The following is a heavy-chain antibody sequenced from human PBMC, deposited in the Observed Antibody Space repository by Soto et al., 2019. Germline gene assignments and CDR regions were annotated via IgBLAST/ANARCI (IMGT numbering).Heavy chain of an antibody. D-gene: IGHD3-10*01. CDR3: ASAFNPSSSSGNFGY. CDR2: ISAYNGNT. CDR1: GYTFTSYG. V-gene: IGHV1-18*01. J-gene: IGHJ4*02. Sequence: ASVKVSCKASGYTFTSYGISWVRQAPGQGLEWMGWISAYNGNTNYAQKLQGRVTMTTDTSTSTAYMELRSLRSDDTAVYYCASAFNPSSSSGNFGYWGQGTLVTVSS.